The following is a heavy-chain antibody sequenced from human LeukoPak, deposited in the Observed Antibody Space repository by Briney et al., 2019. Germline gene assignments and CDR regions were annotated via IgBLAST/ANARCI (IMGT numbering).Heavy chain of an antibody. CDR3: ARDHRGQTYYDILTGYYKIGYFDY. Sequence: GGSLRLSCAASGFTFSSYAMHWVRQAPGKGLEWVAVISYDGSNKYYADSVKGRFTISRDNSKNTLYLQMNSLRAEDTAVYYCARDHRGQTYYDILTGYYKIGYFDYWGQGTLVTVSS. J-gene: IGHJ4*02. CDR1: GFTFSSYA. CDR2: ISYDGSNK. V-gene: IGHV3-30*04. D-gene: IGHD3-9*01.